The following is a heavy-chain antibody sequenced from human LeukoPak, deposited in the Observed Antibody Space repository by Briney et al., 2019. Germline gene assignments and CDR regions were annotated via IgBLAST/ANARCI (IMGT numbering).Heavy chain of an antibody. CDR2: ISGSGSYT. Sequence: NPGGSLRLSCAASGFTFRDYYMTWIRQAPGKGLEWVSYISGSGSYTNYADSVKGRFTISRDNSKNTLYLQMNSLRVEDTAVYYCAKSERITMILVIISPFDYWGQGTLVTVSS. V-gene: IGHV3-11*03. J-gene: IGHJ4*02. CDR1: GFTFRDYY. D-gene: IGHD3-22*01. CDR3: AKSERITMILVIISPFDY.